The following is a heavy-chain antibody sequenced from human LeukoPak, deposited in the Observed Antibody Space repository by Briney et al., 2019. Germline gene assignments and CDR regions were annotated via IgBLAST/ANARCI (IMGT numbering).Heavy chain of an antibody. V-gene: IGHV1-18*01. CDR1: GYTFTSYG. Sequence: ASVKVSCKASGYTFTSYGISWVRQAPGQGLEWMGWISAYNGNTNYAQKLQGRVTMTRDTSISTAYMELSRLRSDDTAVYYCARAESHSGYKGYWGQGTLVTVSS. J-gene: IGHJ4*02. CDR2: ISAYNGNT. CDR3: ARAESHSGYKGY. D-gene: IGHD3-22*01.